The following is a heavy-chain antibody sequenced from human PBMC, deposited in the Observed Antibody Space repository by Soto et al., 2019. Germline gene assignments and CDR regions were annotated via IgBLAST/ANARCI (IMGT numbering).Heavy chain of an antibody. V-gene: IGHV1-8*01. CDR1: GYTFTKFD. J-gene: IGHJ5*02. CDR3: VRGDYGDYSHWFDP. CDR2: MNPNSGIT. Sequence: QVQLVQSGAEVKKPGASVRVSCKASGYTFTKFDINWVRQATGQGLEWMGWMNPNSGITGYAQKFQGRVTMTRNTSITTAYMELSTLRSEDTAVYYCVRGDYGDYSHWFDPWGQETLVTVSS. D-gene: IGHD4-17*01.